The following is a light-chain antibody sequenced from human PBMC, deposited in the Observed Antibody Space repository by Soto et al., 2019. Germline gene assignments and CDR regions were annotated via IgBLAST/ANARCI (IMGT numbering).Light chain of an antibody. V-gene: IGKV3-15*01. J-gene: IGKJ1*01. CDR1: QSVSNN. Sequence: EVVMTQSPATLSVSPGERATLSCRASQSVSNNLAWYQQNPGQAPRLLIYGASTRATGIPARFSGSGSGTEFTLTISSLQSEDFEVYYCQQYNNWWTFGQGTKVEIK. CDR2: GAS. CDR3: QQYNNWWT.